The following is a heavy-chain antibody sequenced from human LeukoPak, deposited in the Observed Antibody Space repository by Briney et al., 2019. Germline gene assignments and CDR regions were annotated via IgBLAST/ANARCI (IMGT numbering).Heavy chain of an antibody. J-gene: IGHJ4*02. D-gene: IGHD3-9*01. Sequence: GASVKVSCKASGYTFTSYGISWVRQAPGQGLEWMGWISAYNGNTNYAQKLQGRVTMTTDTSTSTAYMELRSLRSDDTAVYYCARVPKGAYYDILTGYSMDYWGQGTPVTVSS. CDR2: ISAYNGNT. V-gene: IGHV1-18*01. CDR1: GYTFTSYG. CDR3: ARVPKGAYYDILTGYSMDY.